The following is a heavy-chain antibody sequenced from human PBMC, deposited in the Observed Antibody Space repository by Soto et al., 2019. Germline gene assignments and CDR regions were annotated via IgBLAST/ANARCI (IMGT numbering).Heavy chain of an antibody. CDR2: IYYSGST. CDR3: ARIIEMATIYYFDY. Sequence: PSETLSLTCTVSGGSISSYYWSWIRQPPGKGLEWIGYIYYSGSTNYNPSLKSRVTISVDTSKNQFSLKLSSVTAADTAVYYCARIIEMATIYYFDYWGQGTLVTVSS. D-gene: IGHD5-12*01. V-gene: IGHV4-59*01. J-gene: IGHJ4*02. CDR1: GGSISSYY.